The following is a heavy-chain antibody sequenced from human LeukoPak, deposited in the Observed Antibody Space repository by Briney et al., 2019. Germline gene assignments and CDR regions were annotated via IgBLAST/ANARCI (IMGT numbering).Heavy chain of an antibody. V-gene: IGHV4-59*01. Sequence: SETLSLTCTVSGGSISSYYWSWIRQPPGKGLEWIGYIYYSGSTNYNPSLKSRVTISVDTSKNQFSPKLSSVTAADTAVYYCARAISGYNAIDYWGQGTLVTVSS. CDR1: GGSISSYY. D-gene: IGHD5-18*01. CDR3: ARAISGYNAIDY. CDR2: IYYSGST. J-gene: IGHJ4*02.